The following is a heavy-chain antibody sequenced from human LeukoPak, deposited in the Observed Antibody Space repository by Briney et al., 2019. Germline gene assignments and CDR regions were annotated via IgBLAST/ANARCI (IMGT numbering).Heavy chain of an antibody. Sequence: SETLSLTCAVSGYSISSGYYWGWIRQPPGKGLEWIGSIYHSGSTYYNPSLKSRVTISVDTPKNQFSLKLSSVTAADTAVYYCARDLHYYDSSSQMVYYFDYWGQGTLVTVSS. CDR2: IYHSGST. CDR1: GYSISSGYY. J-gene: IGHJ4*02. CDR3: ARDLHYYDSSSQMVYYFDY. V-gene: IGHV4-38-2*02. D-gene: IGHD3-22*01.